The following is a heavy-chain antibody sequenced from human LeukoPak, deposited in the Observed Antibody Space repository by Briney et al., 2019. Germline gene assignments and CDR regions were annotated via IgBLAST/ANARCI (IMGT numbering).Heavy chain of an antibody. CDR2: ISGSGGST. Sequence: GGSLRLSCAASGFTFSSYAMSWVRQAPGKGLEWVSAISGSGGSTYYADSVKGRFTISRDNSKNTLYLQMNSLRAEDTAVYYRAKDGGYCSSTSCYSSNFDYWGQGTLVTVSS. CDR1: GFTFSSYA. J-gene: IGHJ4*02. CDR3: AKDGGYCSSTSCYSSNFDY. D-gene: IGHD2-2*01. V-gene: IGHV3-23*01.